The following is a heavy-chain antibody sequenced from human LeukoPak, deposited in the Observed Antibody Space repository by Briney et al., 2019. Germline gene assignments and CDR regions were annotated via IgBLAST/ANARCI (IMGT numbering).Heavy chain of an antibody. D-gene: IGHD3-10*01. CDR1: GGTFSSYA. V-gene: IGHV1-69*13. CDR3: ARVIGEFGGDNWFDP. Sequence: SVKVSCKASGGTFSSYAISWVRQAPGQGLEWMGGIIPIFGTANYAQKFQGRVTITADESTSTAYMELSSPRSEDTAVYYCARVIGEFGGDNWFDPWGQGTLVTVSS. CDR2: IIPIFGTA. J-gene: IGHJ5*02.